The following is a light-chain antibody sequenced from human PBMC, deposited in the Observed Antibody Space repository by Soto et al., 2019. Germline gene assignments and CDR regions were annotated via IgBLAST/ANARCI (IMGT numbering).Light chain of an antibody. J-gene: IGLJ1*01. CDR2: GVT. CDR3: SSFTYNRIYV. Sequence: QSVLTQPTSVSGSPGQSITISCTGNHNDIGTYDYVSWYQQHPGRAPRLLIHGVTTRPSGISGRFSASKSGLTASLTISGLQPEDEADYYCSSFTYNRIYVLGTGTKVT. CDR1: HNDIGTYDY. V-gene: IGLV2-14*03.